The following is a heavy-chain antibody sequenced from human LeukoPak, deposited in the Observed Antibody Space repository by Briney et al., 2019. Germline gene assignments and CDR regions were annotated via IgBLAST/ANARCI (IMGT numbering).Heavy chain of an antibody. D-gene: IGHD3-22*01. CDR3: ARAGHNSNSGGYDF. V-gene: IGHV1-2*02. J-gene: IGHJ4*02. CDR1: GYTFIDHY. Sequence: GASVKVSCKPSGYTFIDHYLHWVRQAPGQGLESLGWTDPDTGDTNYPQKFQGRVTMSRDTSSSTAYVELNRLRSDDTAVYYCARAGHNSNSGGYDFWGLGTLVTVSS. CDR2: TDPDTGDT.